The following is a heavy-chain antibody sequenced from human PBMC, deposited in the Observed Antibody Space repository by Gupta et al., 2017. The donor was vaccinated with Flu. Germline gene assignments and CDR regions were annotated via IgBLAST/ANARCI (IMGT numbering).Heavy chain of an antibody. CDR2: INSDGSST. CDR1: GFTFSSYW. Sequence: EVQLVESGGGLVQPGGSLRLSCAASGFTFSSYWMHWVRQAPGKGLVWVSRINSDGSSTSYADSVKGRFTIARDNAKNTLYLQRNSLRAEDTAVYYCARDEEWGIAVAGIFGWGVDYWGQGTLVTVYS. J-gene: IGHJ4*02. CDR3: ARDEEWGIAVAGIFGWGVDY. D-gene: IGHD6-19*01. V-gene: IGHV3-74*01.